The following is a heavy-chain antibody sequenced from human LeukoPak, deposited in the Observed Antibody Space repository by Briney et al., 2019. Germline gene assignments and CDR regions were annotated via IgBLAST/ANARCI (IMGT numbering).Heavy chain of an antibody. Sequence: GGSLRLSCAASGFTFSSYSMNWVRQAPGKGLEWVSFISTSSSYIHNADSVKGRFTISRDNAENSLYLQMNSLRAEDTAVYYCARDTGLYSGYDIDYWGQGTLVTVSS. CDR2: ISTSSSYI. V-gene: IGHV3-21*01. CDR1: GFTFSSYS. D-gene: IGHD5-12*01. CDR3: ARDTGLYSGYDIDY. J-gene: IGHJ4*02.